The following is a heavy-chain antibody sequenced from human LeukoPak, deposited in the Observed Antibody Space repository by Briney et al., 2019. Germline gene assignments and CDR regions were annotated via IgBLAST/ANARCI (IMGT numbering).Heavy chain of an antibody. CDR1: GFIFSDYA. CDR2: VSWSSGSI. D-gene: IGHD3-22*01. J-gene: IGHJ4*02. CDR3: AKGDYYDSSGSALDY. Sequence: TGGSLRLSCAASGFIFSDYAMHWVRQAPGKGLEWVSGVSWSSGSIDYVDSVKGRFTISRDNAKNSLYLQMNSLRAEDTALYYCAKGDYYDSSGSALDYWGQGTLVTVSS. V-gene: IGHV3-9*01.